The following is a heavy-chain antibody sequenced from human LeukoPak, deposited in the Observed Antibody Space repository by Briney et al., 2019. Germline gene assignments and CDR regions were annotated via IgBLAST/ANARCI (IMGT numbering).Heavy chain of an antibody. CDR2: ISSSSSYI. V-gene: IGHV3-21*01. CDR3: ARGEAYCGGDCYLPFDF. D-gene: IGHD2-21*02. CDR1: GFTFSRYS. Sequence: GGSLRLSCAASGFTFSRYSMNWVRQAPGKGLEWGSAISSSSSYIYYADSVKGRFTISRDNAKNSLYLQMNSLRAEDTAVYYCARGEAYCGGDCYLPFDFWGQGTLVTVSS. J-gene: IGHJ4*02.